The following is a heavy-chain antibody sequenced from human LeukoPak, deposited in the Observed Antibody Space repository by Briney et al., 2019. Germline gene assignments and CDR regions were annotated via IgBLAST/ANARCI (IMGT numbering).Heavy chain of an antibody. J-gene: IGHJ4*02. CDR3: ATVDGYAQRD. CDR2: ITSDGSST. D-gene: IGHD5-12*01. CDR1: GFTFSSYW. Sequence: GGSLRLSCAASGFTFSSYWMHWVRQGPGKGLVWVSRITSDGSSTSYADSVKGRFTISRDNAKNTLYLQMNSLRAEVTAVYYCATVDGYAQRDWGQGTLVTVSS. V-gene: IGHV3-74*01.